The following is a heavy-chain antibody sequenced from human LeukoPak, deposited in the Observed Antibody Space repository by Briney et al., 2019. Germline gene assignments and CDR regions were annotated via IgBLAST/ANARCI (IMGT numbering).Heavy chain of an antibody. CDR1: GYTFTGYY. CDR3: AREDRAMVNAFDI. CDR2: INPNSGGT. J-gene: IGHJ3*02. Sequence: ASVKVSCKASGYTFTGYYMHWVRQAPGQGLEWMGWINPNSGGTNYAQKFQGRVTMTRDTSISTAYMELSRLRSDDTAVYYCAREDRAMVNAFDIWGQGTMVTVSS. D-gene: IGHD5-18*01. V-gene: IGHV1-2*02.